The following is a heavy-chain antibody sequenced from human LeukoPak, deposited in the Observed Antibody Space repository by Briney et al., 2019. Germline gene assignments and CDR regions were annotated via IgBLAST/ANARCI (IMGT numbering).Heavy chain of an antibody. Sequence: PGGSLRLSCAASGFTFSSYSMNWVRQARGKGLEWVSSISRSSSYIYYADSVKGRFTISRDNAKNSLYLQMNSLRAEDTAVYYCATGGLLWFGEAVLDYWGQGTLVTVSS. J-gene: IGHJ4*02. V-gene: IGHV3-21*01. CDR3: ATGGLLWFGEAVLDY. D-gene: IGHD3-10*01. CDR1: GFTFSSYS. CDR2: ISRSSSYI.